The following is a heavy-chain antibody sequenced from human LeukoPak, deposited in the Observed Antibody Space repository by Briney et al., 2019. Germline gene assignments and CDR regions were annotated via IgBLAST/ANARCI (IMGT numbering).Heavy chain of an antibody. Sequence: GASVKVSCKASGYTFTTYAMNWVRQAPGQGLEWMGWINTNTGNPTYAQGLTGRFVFSLDTSVSTAYLQISSLKAEDTAVYYCAREGYEGSGSDAFDIWGQGTMVTVSS. V-gene: IGHV7-4-1*02. CDR2: INTNTGNP. J-gene: IGHJ3*02. CDR1: GYTFTTYA. CDR3: AREGYEGSGSDAFDI. D-gene: IGHD3-22*01.